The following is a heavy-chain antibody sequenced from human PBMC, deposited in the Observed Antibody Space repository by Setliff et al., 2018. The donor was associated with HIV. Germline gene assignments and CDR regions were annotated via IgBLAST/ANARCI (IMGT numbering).Heavy chain of an antibody. J-gene: IGHJ4*02. CDR3: AKDLVYYDSSGDLDY. CDR1: GLTFSSYA. Sequence: PGGSLRLSCAASGLTFSSYAMSWVRQAPGKGLEWVSSISGSGGSPYYADSVKGRFTTSRDNSKNTLYLQMNSLRAEDTAVYYCAKDLVYYDSSGDLDYWGQGTLVTSPQ. CDR2: ISGSGGSP. D-gene: IGHD3-22*01. V-gene: IGHV3-23*01.